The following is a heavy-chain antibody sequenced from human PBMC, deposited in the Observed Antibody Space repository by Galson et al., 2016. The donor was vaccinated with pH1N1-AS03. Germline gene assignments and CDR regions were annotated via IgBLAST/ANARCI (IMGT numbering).Heavy chain of an antibody. CDR2: SWKDGRNE. V-gene: IGHV3-30*18. CDR1: GFTFSTYV. J-gene: IGHJ4*02. CDR3: AKGSGD. D-gene: IGHD1-1*01. Sequence: SLRLSCAVSGFTFSTYVMSWVRQAPGKGLEWVAVSWKDGRNEDYADSVKGRFTISRDNSNNMLFLQMNSLRADDMAVYYCAKGSGDWSPGTLVTVSS.